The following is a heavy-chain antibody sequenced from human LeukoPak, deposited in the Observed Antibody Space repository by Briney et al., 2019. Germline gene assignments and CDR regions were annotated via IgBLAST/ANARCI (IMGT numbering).Heavy chain of an antibody. CDR1: GYTLTELS. J-gene: IGHJ3*02. V-gene: IGHV1-24*01. D-gene: IGHD3-22*01. Sequence: ASVKVSCKVSGYTLTELSMHWVRQAPGKGLEWMGGFDPEDGETIYAQKFQGRVTMTEDTSTDTAYMELSSLRSEDTAVYYCATTGSIVVVPPGDAFDIWGQGTMVTVSS. CDR2: FDPEDGET. CDR3: ATTGSIVVVPPGDAFDI.